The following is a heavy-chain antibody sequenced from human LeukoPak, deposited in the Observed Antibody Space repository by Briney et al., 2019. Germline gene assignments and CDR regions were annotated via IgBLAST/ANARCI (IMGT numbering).Heavy chain of an antibody. Sequence: PGGSLRLSCAASGFTFSDYYMSWIRQAPGKGLEWVSYISSSGSTIYYADSVKGRFTISRDNAKNSLYLQMNSLRAEDTAVYYCAREYYDILTGPNFDYWGQGTLVTVSS. CDR2: ISSSGSTI. J-gene: IGHJ4*02. V-gene: IGHV3-11*01. CDR3: AREYYDILTGPNFDY. D-gene: IGHD3-9*01. CDR1: GFTFSDYY.